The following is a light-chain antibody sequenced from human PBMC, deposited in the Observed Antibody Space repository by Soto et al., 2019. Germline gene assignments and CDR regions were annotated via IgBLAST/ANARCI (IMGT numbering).Light chain of an antibody. Sequence: QAVVTQEPSLTVSPGGTVTLTCGSSTGAVTSGHYPYWVQQKPGQAPRTLIYDINHKHSWTPARFSGSLLGGKAALTLSGAQPEDEADYYCLLFYGIVRVCGGGTKLTVL. V-gene: IGLV7-46*01. CDR3: LLFYGIVRV. CDR2: DIN. CDR1: TGAVTSGHY. J-gene: IGLJ3*02.